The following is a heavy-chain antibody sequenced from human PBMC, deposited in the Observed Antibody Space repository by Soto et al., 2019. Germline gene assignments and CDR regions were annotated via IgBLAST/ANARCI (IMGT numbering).Heavy chain of an antibody. CDR3: ARGDCVGGTCYSLAGSFYYYMDV. Sequence: EVQLVESGGGLVQPGGPLRLSCAASGFTFSNYWMYWVRQAPGKGLVWVSRINSDGSVSSYADSVKGRLTISRDNVKSTLYLQMDSLRADDTAVYYCARGDCVGGTCYSLAGSFYYYMDVWGNGTTVTVFS. D-gene: IGHD2-15*01. V-gene: IGHV3-74*01. CDR1: GFTFSNYW. CDR2: INSDGSVS. J-gene: IGHJ6*03.